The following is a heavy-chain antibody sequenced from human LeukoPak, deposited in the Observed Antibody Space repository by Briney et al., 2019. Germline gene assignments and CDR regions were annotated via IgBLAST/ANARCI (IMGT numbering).Heavy chain of an antibody. CDR1: GFTFEDYA. Sequence: GGSLRLSCAASGFTFEDYAMHWVRQAPGKGLEWVSGISWNSGSIGYADSAKGRFTISRDNAKNSLYLQMNSLRAEDMALYYCAKGHTYYYDSSGYSRDAFDIWGQGTMVTVSS. V-gene: IGHV3-9*03. CDR3: AKGHTYYYDSSGYSRDAFDI. J-gene: IGHJ3*02. CDR2: ISWNSGSI. D-gene: IGHD3-22*01.